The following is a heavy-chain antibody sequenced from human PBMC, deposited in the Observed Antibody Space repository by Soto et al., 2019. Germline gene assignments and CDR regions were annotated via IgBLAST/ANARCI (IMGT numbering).Heavy chain of an antibody. Sequence: LSCAASGFTFSSYAISWVRQSPWKGLVWVSAIPGSGTSTYYAGSVKGRFTISRDNSKNTLYLQMNSLRVEDTAVYYCAKIGSSSSVSLPLVLLDYWGQGALVTVSS. D-gene: IGHD6-6*01. J-gene: IGHJ4*02. CDR1: GFTFSSYA. CDR2: IPGSGTST. V-gene: IGHV3-23*01. CDR3: AKIGSSSSVSLPLVLLDY.